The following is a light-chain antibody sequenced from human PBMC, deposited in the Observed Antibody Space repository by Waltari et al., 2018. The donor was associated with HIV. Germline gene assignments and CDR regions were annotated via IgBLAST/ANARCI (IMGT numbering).Light chain of an antibody. CDR2: EAT. CDR3: QQSNSRPWT. CDR1: QTVRRF. V-gene: IGKV1-39*01. J-gene: IGKJ1*01. Sequence: DIQMTPSQSSLSPSLGATVTITCRASQTVRRFLNWYQQKPGKAPKLLIYEATTLQSGVRSRFSGSRSGTDLTLSISSLQPEDFATYYWQQSNSRPWTFGPGTKVDIK.